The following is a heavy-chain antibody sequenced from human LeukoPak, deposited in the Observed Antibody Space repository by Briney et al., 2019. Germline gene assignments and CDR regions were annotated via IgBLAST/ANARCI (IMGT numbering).Heavy chain of an antibody. J-gene: IGHJ4*02. CDR3: ARDSSGYAYYFDY. D-gene: IGHD5-12*01. CDR2: IYSSGST. V-gene: IGHV4-59*01. CDR1: GDSISTYY. Sequence: PSETLSLTCIVSGDSISTYYWSWIRQPPGKGLEWIGYIYSSGSTNYNPSLKSRVTISVDTSKNQFSLKLSSVTAADTAVYYCARDSSGYAYYFDYWGQGTLLTVSS.